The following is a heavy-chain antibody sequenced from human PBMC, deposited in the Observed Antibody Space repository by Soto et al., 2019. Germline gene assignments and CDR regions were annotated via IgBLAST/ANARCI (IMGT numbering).Heavy chain of an antibody. CDR1: GYTFTSYA. CDR2: INAGNGNT. Sequence: ASVKVSCNASGYTFTSYAMHWVRQAPGQRLEWMGWINAGNGNTKYSQKFQGRVTITRDTSASTAYMELSSLRSEDTAVYYCARVPPIPYYFDYWGQGTLVTVSS. CDR3: ARVPPIPYYFDY. J-gene: IGHJ4*02. V-gene: IGHV1-3*01. D-gene: IGHD2-2*02.